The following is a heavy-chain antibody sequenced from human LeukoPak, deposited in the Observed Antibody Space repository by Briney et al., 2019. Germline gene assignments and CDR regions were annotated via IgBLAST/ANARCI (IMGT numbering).Heavy chain of an antibody. Sequence: PGGSLRLSCAASGFTFSGSAMHWVRQASGKGLQWVGRIRSEANSYATANAASVKGRFTISRDDSKNTAYLQMNSLKTEDTAVYYCTRSGTGGDYWGQGTLVTVSS. J-gene: IGHJ4*02. CDR3: TRSGTGGDY. D-gene: IGHD7-27*01. CDR1: GFTFSGSA. V-gene: IGHV3-73*01. CDR2: IRSEANSYAT.